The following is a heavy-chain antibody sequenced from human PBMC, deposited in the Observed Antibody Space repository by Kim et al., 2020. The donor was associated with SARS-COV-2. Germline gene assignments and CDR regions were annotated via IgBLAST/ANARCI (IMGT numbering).Heavy chain of an antibody. CDR3: ASGLTPGQY. V-gene: IGHV3-74*01. D-gene: IGHD2-15*01. Sequence: GGSLRLSCAASGFTFTEYWMHWVRQAPGKGLVWVSRIIPDGRSTSYADSVKGRFTISRDNAKNTLYLQMNSLRAEDTAIYYCASGLTPGQYWGPGTLVT. J-gene: IGHJ4*02. CDR2: IIPDGRST. CDR1: GFTFTEYW.